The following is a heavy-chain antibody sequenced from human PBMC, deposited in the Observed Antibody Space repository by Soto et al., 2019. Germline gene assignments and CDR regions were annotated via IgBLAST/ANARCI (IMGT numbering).Heavy chain of an antibody. D-gene: IGHD2-2*01. J-gene: IGHJ3*02. Sequence: GGSLRLSCAASGFTFSSYWMSWVRQAPGKGLEWVANIKQDGSEKYYVDSVKGRFTISRDNAKNSLYLQMNSLRAEDTAVYYCARERVVVPAAPDAFDIWGQGTMVTVSS. CDR3: ARERVVVPAAPDAFDI. CDR1: GFTFSSYW. V-gene: IGHV3-7*01. CDR2: IKQDGSEK.